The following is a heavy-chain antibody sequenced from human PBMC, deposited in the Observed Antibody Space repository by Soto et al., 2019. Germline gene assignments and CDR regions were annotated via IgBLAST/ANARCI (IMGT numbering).Heavy chain of an antibody. Sequence: GGSLRLSCTASGFTFGDYAMSWFRQAPGKGLEWVGFIRSKAYGGTTEYAASVKGRFTISRDDSKSIAYLQMNSLKTEDTAVYYCTRAGDLMVYAIRHNWFDPWGQGTLVTVSS. CDR1: GFTFGDYA. CDR3: TRAGDLMVYAIRHNWFDP. CDR2: IRSKAYGGTT. J-gene: IGHJ5*02. D-gene: IGHD2-8*02. V-gene: IGHV3-49*03.